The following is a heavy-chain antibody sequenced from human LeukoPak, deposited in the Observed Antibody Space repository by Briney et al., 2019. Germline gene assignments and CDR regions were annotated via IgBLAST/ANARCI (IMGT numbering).Heavy chain of an antibody. D-gene: IGHD1-26*01. Sequence: GGSLRLSCAASGFTFSSYWMHWVRQAPGKGLEWVSVIYSGGSTYYADSVKGRFTISRDNSKNTLYLQMNSLRAEDTAVYYCARHIVGESYFDYWGQGTLVTVSS. CDR1: GFTFSSYW. V-gene: IGHV3-66*04. J-gene: IGHJ4*02. CDR2: IYSGGST. CDR3: ARHIVGESYFDY.